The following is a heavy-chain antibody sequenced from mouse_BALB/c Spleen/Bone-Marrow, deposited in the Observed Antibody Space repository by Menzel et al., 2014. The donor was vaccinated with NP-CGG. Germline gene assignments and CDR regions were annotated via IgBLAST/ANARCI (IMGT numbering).Heavy chain of an antibody. CDR3: ATYYRYDRRFAY. V-gene: IGHV14-3*02. Sequence: VQLQQSGAELVKPGALVKLSCTASGFNIKDTYMHWVKQRPEQGLEWIGRIDPANGNTKYDPKFQGKATITADTSSNTAYLQLSSLTSEDTAVYYCATYYRYDRRFAYWGQGTLVTVSA. CDR1: GFNIKDTY. J-gene: IGHJ3*01. CDR2: IDPANGNT. D-gene: IGHD2-14*01.